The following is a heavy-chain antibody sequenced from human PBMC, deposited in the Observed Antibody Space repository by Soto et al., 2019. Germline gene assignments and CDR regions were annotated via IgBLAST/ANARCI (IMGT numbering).Heavy chain of an antibody. CDR1: GFTFDDYA. D-gene: IGHD6-19*01. CDR3: AEAVAGTNFQH. J-gene: IGHJ1*01. V-gene: IGHV3-9*01. Sequence: GGSLRLSCAASGFTFDDYAMHWVRQAPGKGLEWVSGISWNSGSIGYADSVKGRFTISRDNAKNSLYLQMNSLRAEDTALYYCAEAVAGTNFQHWGQGTLVTVSS. CDR2: ISWNSGSI.